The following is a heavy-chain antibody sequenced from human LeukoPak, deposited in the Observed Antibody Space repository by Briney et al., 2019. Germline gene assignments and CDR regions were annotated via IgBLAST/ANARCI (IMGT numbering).Heavy chain of an antibody. D-gene: IGHD3-3*01. CDR1: GFTFSSYG. V-gene: IGHV3-30*02. J-gene: IGHJ2*01. CDR2: IRYDGSNK. Sequence: GGSLRLSCAASGFTFSSYGMHWVRQAPGKGLEWVAFIRYDGSNKYYADSVKGRFTISRDNSKNTLYLQMNSLRAEDTAVYYCAKDPYDFWSGPYWYFDLWGRGTLVTVSS. CDR3: AKDPYDFWSGPYWYFDL.